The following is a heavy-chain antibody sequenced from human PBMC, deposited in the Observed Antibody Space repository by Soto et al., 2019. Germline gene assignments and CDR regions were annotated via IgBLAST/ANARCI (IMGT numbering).Heavy chain of an antibody. CDR3: ARDADILTGSDAFDI. V-gene: IGHV4-30-2*01. D-gene: IGHD3-9*01. CDR1: GCPISSADFS. J-gene: IGHJ3*02. Sequence: SETLSLTCAVSGCPISSADFSWNWIRQPPGKGLEYIGYIYYGGSTYYNPSLQSRVTMSVDRSRNQFSLKLNSVTAADTAVYYCARDADILTGSDAFDIWGQGTMVT. CDR2: IYYGGST.